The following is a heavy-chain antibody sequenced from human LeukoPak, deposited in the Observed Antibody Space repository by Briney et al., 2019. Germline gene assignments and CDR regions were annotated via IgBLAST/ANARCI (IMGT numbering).Heavy chain of an antibody. CDR2: IKQDGSEK. D-gene: IGHD3-22*01. CDR3: ATDRYYDSSGYRFDY. CDR1: GLTFSRYW. V-gene: IGHV3-7*01. J-gene: IGHJ4*02. Sequence: GGSLRLSCAVSGLTFSRYWMMWVRQAPGKGLEWVANIKQDGSEKNYVDSVKGRFTISRDNSKNSLYLEMNSLRADDTAVYYCATDRYYDSSGYRFDYWGQGTLVTVSS.